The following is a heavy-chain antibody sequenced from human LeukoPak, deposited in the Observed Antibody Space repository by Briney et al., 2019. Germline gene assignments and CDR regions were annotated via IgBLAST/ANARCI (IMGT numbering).Heavy chain of an antibody. D-gene: IGHD3-22*01. Sequence: ASVKVSCKASGYTFTGYYMHWVRQAPGQGLEWMGWINPNSGGTNYAQKFQGRVTMTRDTSISTAYMELSRLRSDDTAVYYCARGHDSSGYYAFDYWGQGTLVTASS. CDR2: INPNSGGT. CDR1: GYTFTGYY. CDR3: ARGHDSSGYYAFDY. J-gene: IGHJ4*02. V-gene: IGHV1-2*02.